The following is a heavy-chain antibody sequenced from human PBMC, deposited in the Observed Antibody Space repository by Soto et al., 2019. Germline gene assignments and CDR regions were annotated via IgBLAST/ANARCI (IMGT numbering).Heavy chain of an antibody. CDR3: ARGLGGYSYDEEWDY. Sequence: QVQLQESGPGLVKPSETLSLTCTVSGGSISSYYWSWIRQPPGKGLEWIGYIYYSGSTNYNPSLKSRVTISVATSKNQFSLKLSSVTAADTAVYYCARGLGGYSYDEEWDYWGQGTLVTVSS. D-gene: IGHD5-18*01. J-gene: IGHJ4*02. CDR1: GGSISSYY. CDR2: IYYSGST. V-gene: IGHV4-59*01.